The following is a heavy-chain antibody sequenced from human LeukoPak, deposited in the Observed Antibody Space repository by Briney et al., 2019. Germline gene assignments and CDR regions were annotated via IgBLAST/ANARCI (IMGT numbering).Heavy chain of an antibody. Sequence: PSETLSLTCAVYGGSFSGYYWSWIRQPPGKGLEWIGEINHSGSTNYNPSLKSRVTISVDTSENQFSLKLSSVTAADTAVYYCARGRPGTSWTFDYWGQGTLVTVSS. D-gene: IGHD1-1*01. CDR3: ARGRPGTSWTFDY. V-gene: IGHV4-34*01. CDR1: GGSFSGYY. CDR2: INHSGST. J-gene: IGHJ4*02.